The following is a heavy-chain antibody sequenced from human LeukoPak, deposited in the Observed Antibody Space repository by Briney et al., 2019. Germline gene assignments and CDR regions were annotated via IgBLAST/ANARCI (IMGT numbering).Heavy chain of an antibody. D-gene: IGHD3-10*01. J-gene: IGHJ5*02. Sequence: ASVEVSCKASGYTFTSYAVHWVRQAPGQRLEWMGWINAGNGNTKYSQKFQGRVTITRDTSASTAYMELSSLRSEDTAVYYCARGRGMVRGVVNWFDPWGQGTLVTVSS. V-gene: IGHV1-3*01. CDR3: ARGRGMVRGVVNWFDP. CDR2: INAGNGNT. CDR1: GYTFTSYA.